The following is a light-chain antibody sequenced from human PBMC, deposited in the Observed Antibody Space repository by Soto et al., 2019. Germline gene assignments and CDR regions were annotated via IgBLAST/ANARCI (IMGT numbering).Light chain of an antibody. CDR1: QTVSSK. CDR3: HQRKSWPRT. V-gene: IGKV3-11*01. Sequence: EIVLTQSPATLSSSPGERATLSCRASQTVSSKLAWYQHKPGQAPRLLIYDTSNRATGIPARFSGSRSGTDFTLTISSLEPEDFTVYYCHQRKSWPRTFGQGTKVDIK. J-gene: IGKJ1*01. CDR2: DTS.